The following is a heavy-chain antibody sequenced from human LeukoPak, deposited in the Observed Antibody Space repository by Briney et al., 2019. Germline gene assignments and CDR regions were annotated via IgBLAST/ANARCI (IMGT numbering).Heavy chain of an antibody. CDR2: IRYDGSNK. CDR1: GFTFSSFG. D-gene: IGHD2-2*01. Sequence: GGSLRLSCAASGFTFSSFGMHWVRQAPSKGLEWVAFIRYDGSNKSYADSVKGRFTISRDNSKNTLFLQMNSLRAEDTAVYYCAKDQGVYCSTTSCYAFDIWGRGTMVTVS. CDR3: AKDQGVYCSTTSCYAFDI. V-gene: IGHV3-30*02. J-gene: IGHJ3*02.